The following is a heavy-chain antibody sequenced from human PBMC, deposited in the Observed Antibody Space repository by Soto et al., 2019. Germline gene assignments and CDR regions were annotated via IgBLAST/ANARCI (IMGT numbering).Heavy chain of an antibody. D-gene: IGHD6-13*01. CDR3: AKDIGSSSWYWSATLDY. Sequence: QVQLVEPGGGVVQPGRSLRLSCAASGFTFSSYGMHWVRQAPGKGLEWVAVVSYDGTNKYYADSVKGRFTISRDNSKNTLYLQMNSLRAEDTAVYYCAKDIGSSSWYWSATLDYWGQGTLVTVSS. CDR2: VSYDGTNK. CDR1: GFTFSSYG. V-gene: IGHV3-30*18. J-gene: IGHJ4*02.